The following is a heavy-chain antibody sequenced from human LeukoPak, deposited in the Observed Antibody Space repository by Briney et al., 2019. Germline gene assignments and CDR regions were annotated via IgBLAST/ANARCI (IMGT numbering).Heavy chain of an antibody. CDR2: IYSSGST. Sequence: KPSETLSLTCTVSGGSISSYYWSWIRQSPGKGLEWIGYIYSSGSTNYNPSLKSRVTISVDTSKNQFSLKLSSVTAADTAVYYCASFGYSYGFGYWGQGTLVTVSS. CDR1: GGSISSYY. CDR3: ASFGYSYGFGY. D-gene: IGHD5-18*01. J-gene: IGHJ4*02. V-gene: IGHV4-59*08.